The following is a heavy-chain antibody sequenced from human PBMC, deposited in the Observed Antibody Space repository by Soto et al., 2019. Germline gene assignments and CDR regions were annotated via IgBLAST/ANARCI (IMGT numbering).Heavy chain of an antibody. J-gene: IGHJ4*02. CDR2: ITSSSSYT. CDR3: TGGQDNLAVNFDY. CDR1: GSSFRDYY. V-gene: IGHV3-11*03. Sequence: TGGSLRLSCAASGSSFRDYYMSWIRQSPGKGLEWLSYITSSSSYTHYADSVKGRFTISRDNAKNSLYLQMNSLRAEDTAVYYCTGGQDNLAVNFDYWGQGTPV. D-gene: IGHD1-1*01.